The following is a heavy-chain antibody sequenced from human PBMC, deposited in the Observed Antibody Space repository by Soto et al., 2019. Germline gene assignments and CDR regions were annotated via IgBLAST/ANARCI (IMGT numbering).Heavy chain of an antibody. CDR3: ARERYSGYDFWFDP. Sequence: QLQLQESGSGLVKPSQTLSLTCAVSGGSISSGGYSWSWIRQPPGKGLEWIGYIYHSGSTYYNPSLKSRVTRSVDRSKNQFSLKLSSVTAADTAVYYCARERYSGYDFWFDPWGQGTLVTVSS. J-gene: IGHJ5*02. D-gene: IGHD5-12*01. CDR1: GGSISSGGYS. CDR2: IYHSGST. V-gene: IGHV4-30-2*01.